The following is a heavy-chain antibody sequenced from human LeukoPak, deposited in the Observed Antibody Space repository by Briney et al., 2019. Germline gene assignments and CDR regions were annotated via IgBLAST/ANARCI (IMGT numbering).Heavy chain of an antibody. J-gene: IGHJ3*01. CDR2: IYPDDSDT. V-gene: IGHV5-51*01. D-gene: IGHD3-10*01. CDR3: ATHRTPDWYGARDAFDF. Sequence: GESLKISCKGSGYNFRNYWIGWVRQMPGKGLEWMGIIYPDDSDTRYNPSFQGQVTTSADRSTNTAYLEWSSLKASDTAMYFCATHRTPDWYGARDAFDFWGQGTMVTVSS. CDR1: GYNFRNYW.